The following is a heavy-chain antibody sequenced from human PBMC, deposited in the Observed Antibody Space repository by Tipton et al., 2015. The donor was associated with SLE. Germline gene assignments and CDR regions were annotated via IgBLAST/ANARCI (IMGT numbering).Heavy chain of an antibody. Sequence: QVQLVQSGGGVVQSGTSLRLSCAASGFTFSTSAMHWVRQAPGKGLEWVAVIWYDGSNKFYADSVKGRFTISRDNSKNTVSLQMNSLRVEDTAVYFCASGRGEEFLDYWGQRTLVPVSS. CDR1: GFTFSTSA. CDR3: ASGRGEEFLDY. V-gene: IGHV3-33*03. D-gene: IGHD3-16*01. J-gene: IGHJ4*02. CDR2: IWYDGSNK.